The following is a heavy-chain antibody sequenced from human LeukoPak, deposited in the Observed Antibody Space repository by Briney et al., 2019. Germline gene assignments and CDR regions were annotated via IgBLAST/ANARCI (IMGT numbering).Heavy chain of an antibody. J-gene: IGHJ4*02. V-gene: IGHV1-46*01. CDR2: INPSGGST. Sequence: ASVKVSCKASGYTFSSYYMHWVRQAPGQGLEWMGIINPSGGSTTYAQKFQGRVTVTSDTSTSTGYMELSSLRSGDTAVYYCARQSVRPGASPLFDYWGQGTLVTVSS. CDR3: ARQSVRPGASPLFDY. D-gene: IGHD1-14*01. CDR1: GYTFSSYY.